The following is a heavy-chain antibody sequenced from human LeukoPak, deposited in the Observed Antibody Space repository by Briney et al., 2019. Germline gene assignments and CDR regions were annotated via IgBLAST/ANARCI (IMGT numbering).Heavy chain of an antibody. J-gene: IGHJ4*02. D-gene: IGHD6-19*01. Sequence: GGSPRLSCAASGFTFTSYAMSSGRQAPRKRLEWVSAISGSGGRTYTADSVKSRFNLSRDNSKNTLYLQMNSLRAEGTAVYYFATWQQWLVLFFDYWGQGTLVTVSS. V-gene: IGHV3-23*01. CDR3: ATWQQWLVLFFDY. CDR2: ISGSGGRT. CDR1: GFTFTSYA.